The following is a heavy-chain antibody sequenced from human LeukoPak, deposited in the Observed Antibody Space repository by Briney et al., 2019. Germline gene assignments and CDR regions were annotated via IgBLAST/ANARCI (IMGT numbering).Heavy chain of an antibody. J-gene: IGHJ4*02. CDR1: GFTFSSYA. CDR2: IGGSGGST. Sequence: PGGSLRLSCAVSGFTFSSYAMSWVRQAPGKGLDWVSTIGGSGGSTYYADSVKGRFTISRDNAKNTLYLQMNSLRAEDTAVYYCARAGSGGTGTTFSSVGSIDYWGQGTLVTVSS. CDR3: ARAGSGGTGTTFSSVGSIDY. V-gene: IGHV3-23*01. D-gene: IGHD1-7*01.